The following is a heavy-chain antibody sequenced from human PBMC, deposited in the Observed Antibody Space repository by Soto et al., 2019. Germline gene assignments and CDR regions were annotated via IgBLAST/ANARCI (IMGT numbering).Heavy chain of an antibody. J-gene: IGHJ6*02. D-gene: IGHD2-2*02. CDR3: ARLSGCSSTSCYTHMDV. CDR2: IYPGDSDT. V-gene: IGHV5-51*01. CDR1: GYSFTSYW. Sequence: PGESLKISCKGSGYSFTSYWIGWVRQMPGKGLEWMGIIYPGDSDTRYSPSFQGQVTISADKSISTAYLQWSSLKASDTAMYYCARLSGCSSTSCYTHMDVWGQGPTFTVSS.